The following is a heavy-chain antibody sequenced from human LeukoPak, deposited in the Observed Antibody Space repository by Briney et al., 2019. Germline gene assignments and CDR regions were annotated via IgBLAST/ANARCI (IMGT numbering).Heavy chain of an antibody. D-gene: IGHD6-13*01. CDR2: INPSGGST. V-gene: IGHV1-46*03. J-gene: IGHJ4*02. Sequence: ASVKVSCKASGYTFTSYYMHWVRQAPARGLEWMGIINPSGGSTSYAQKFQGRVTMTRDTSTSTVYMELSSLRSEDTAVYYCALSSSWYYFDYWGQGTLVTVSS. CDR1: GYTFTSYY. CDR3: ALSSSWYYFDY.